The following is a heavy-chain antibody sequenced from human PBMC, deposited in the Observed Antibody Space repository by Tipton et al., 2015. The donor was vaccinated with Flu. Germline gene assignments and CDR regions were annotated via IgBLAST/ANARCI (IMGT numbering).Heavy chain of an antibody. J-gene: IGHJ4*02. CDR1: GYSISSDYY. CDR2: VFHTGSS. V-gene: IGHV4-38-2*02. D-gene: IGHD5-24*01. Sequence: TLSLTCTVSGYSISSDYYWGWIRQPPGKGLEWIGNVFHTGSSYYNPSLKSRVTISVDTSKNQFSLKLSSVTAADTAVYYCARGRRAVDYWGQGTLVTVSS. CDR3: ARGRRAVDY.